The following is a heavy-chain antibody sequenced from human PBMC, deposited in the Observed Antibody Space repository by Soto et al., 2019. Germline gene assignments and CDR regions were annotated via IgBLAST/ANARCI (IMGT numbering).Heavy chain of an antibody. Sequence: GGSLRLSCAASGFTFSSYAMSWVRQAPGKGLEWVSASSGSGGSTYYADSALDRFTISRDNSKNTLYLQMNSLGAEDTAVYYCAKEAPNLLMVYAPYYFDYWGQGTLVTVSS. V-gene: IGHV3-23*01. CDR2: SSGSGGST. CDR3: AKEAPNLLMVYAPYYFDY. CDR1: GFTFSSYA. J-gene: IGHJ4*02. D-gene: IGHD2-8*01.